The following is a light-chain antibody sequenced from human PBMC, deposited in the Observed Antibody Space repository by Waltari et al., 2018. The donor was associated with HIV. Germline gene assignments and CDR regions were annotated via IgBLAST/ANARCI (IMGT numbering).Light chain of an antibody. CDR3: STWDDNLNGPV. CDR1: TPNIGSKK. CDR2: DNN. V-gene: IGLV1-44*01. J-gene: IGLJ3*02. Sequence: QSALTQAPSASGTPGQRADIPCSGATPNIGSKKANRYQHLPGAAPKLLIYDNNQRPSGIPDRFSGSKSGSSASLAITGLQSDDEADFYCSTWDDNLNGPVFGGGTRLTVL.